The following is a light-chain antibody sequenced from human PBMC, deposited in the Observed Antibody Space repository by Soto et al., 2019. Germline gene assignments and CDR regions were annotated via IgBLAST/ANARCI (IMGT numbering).Light chain of an antibody. CDR1: QSVSSN. CDR2: GAS. V-gene: IGKV3-15*01. Sequence: VLTQSPGTLSLSPGERATLSCRASQSVSSNLAWYQQKPGQAPRLLIYGASTRATGIPATFSGSGSGTDFTLTISSLQSEDFAVYYCQQYDNWLTFGGGTKVDIK. J-gene: IGKJ4*01. CDR3: QQYDNWLT.